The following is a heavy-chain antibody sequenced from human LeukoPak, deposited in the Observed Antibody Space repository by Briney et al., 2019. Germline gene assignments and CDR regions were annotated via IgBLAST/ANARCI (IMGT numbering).Heavy chain of an antibody. CDR1: GYSFTSYW. V-gene: IGHV5-51*01. J-gene: IGHJ3*02. D-gene: IGHD6-6*01. Sequence: GESLKISCKGSGYSFTSYWIGWVRQMPGKGLEWMGIIYPGDSDTRYSPSFQGQVTISADKSISTAYLQWSSLKASDTAMYYCARHSWEYSSSSGAFDIWGQGTMVTVSS. CDR2: IYPGDSDT. CDR3: ARHSWEYSSSSGAFDI.